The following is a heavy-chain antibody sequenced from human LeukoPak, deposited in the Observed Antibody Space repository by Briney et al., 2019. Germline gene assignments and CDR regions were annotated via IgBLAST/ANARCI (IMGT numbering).Heavy chain of an antibody. Sequence: GGSLRLSCAASGFTFSSYGMHWVRQAPGKGLEWVAVIWYDGSNKYYADSVKGRFTISRDNAKNSLYLQMNSLRAEDTAVYYCARDLGSGWHENHYYGMDVWGQGTTVTVSS. CDR2: IWYDGSNK. CDR3: ARDLGSGWHENHYYGMDV. J-gene: IGHJ6*02. V-gene: IGHV3-33*01. D-gene: IGHD6-19*01. CDR1: GFTFSSYG.